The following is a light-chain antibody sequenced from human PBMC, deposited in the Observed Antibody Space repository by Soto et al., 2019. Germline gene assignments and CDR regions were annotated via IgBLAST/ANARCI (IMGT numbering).Light chain of an antibody. CDR2: SAP. CDR1: QSIGAYS. J-gene: IGKJ4*01. Sequence: PGEGATLACRTSQSIGAYSLAWYQQSPVQAPSLVIYSAPNRATDGPDRFSGGGSGTDFPLTISTREPEDFAVYYCQHWGSPPPFTFGGGTKVEIK. CDR3: QHWGSPPPFT. V-gene: IGKV3-20*01.